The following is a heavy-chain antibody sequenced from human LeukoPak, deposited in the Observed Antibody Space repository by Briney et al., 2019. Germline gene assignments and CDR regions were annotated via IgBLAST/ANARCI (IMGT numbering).Heavy chain of an antibody. Sequence: GGSLRLSCAAPGFTFSGSAMHWVRQASGKGLEWVGRIRSKANSYATAYAASVKGRFTISRDDSKSTAYLQMNSLKTEDTAVYYCTRLSIPYYWGQGTLVTVSS. CDR1: GFTFSGSA. D-gene: IGHD2-21*01. CDR2: IRSKANSYAT. CDR3: TRLSIPYY. J-gene: IGHJ4*02. V-gene: IGHV3-73*01.